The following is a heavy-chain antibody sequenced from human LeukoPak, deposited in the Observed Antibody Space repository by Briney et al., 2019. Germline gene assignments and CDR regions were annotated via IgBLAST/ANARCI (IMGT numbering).Heavy chain of an antibody. CDR1: GVSIRGSNYY. J-gene: IGHJ5*02. V-gene: IGHV4-39*02. CDR3: ARTSSGPNWFDP. Sequence: SETLSLTCNVSGVSIRGSNYYWGLIRQPPGKGLQWIGSIHYSGTTYYNPSLKSRITISVDTSKNHFSLQLSSVSAADTAVYYCARTSSGPNWFDPWGQGTLVTVSS. CDR2: IHYSGTT. D-gene: IGHD3-22*01.